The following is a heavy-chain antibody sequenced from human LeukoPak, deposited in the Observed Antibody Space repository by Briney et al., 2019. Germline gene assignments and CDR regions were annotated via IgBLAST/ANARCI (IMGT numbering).Heavy chain of an antibody. V-gene: IGHV5-51*03. J-gene: IGHJ3*02. CDR2: IYPGDSDT. Sequence: PGESLKISCKGSGYGFTSYWIGWVRQMPGKGLEWMGIIYPGDSDTRYSPSFRGQVTISADKSISTAYLQWSSLKASDTAMYYCARVNSGSYWVGAFDIWGQGTMVTVSS. CDR3: ARVNSGSYWVGAFDI. D-gene: IGHD1-26*01. CDR1: GYGFTSYW.